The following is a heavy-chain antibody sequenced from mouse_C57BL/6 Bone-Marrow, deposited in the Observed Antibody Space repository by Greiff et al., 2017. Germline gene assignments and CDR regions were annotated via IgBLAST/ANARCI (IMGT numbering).Heavy chain of an antibody. Sequence: QVQLQQPGAELVKPGASVKVSCKASGYTFTSYWMHWVKQRPGQGLEWIGRIHPSDSDTNYNQKFKGKATLTVDKSSSTAYIQLSSLTSEDSAVYYCAIPYYYGSSRYFDVWGTGTTVTVSS. J-gene: IGHJ1*03. D-gene: IGHD1-1*01. CDR3: AIPYYYGSSRYFDV. CDR1: GYTFTSYW. CDR2: IHPSDSDT. V-gene: IGHV1-74*01.